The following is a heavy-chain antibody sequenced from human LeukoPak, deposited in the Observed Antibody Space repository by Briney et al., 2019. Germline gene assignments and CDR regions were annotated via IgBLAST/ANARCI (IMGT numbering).Heavy chain of an antibody. CDR2: LSGESSSI. D-gene: IGHD3-10*01. Sequence: GGSLRLSCAASRFTFSNNAMSWGRQAPGKGLEWVYGLSGESSSIYYAAYVKGRFTISRDNPKNMLYLQMSSLRAEDAAVYYWTRFRGSGSSTLYSFDYWGQGSLVTVAP. CDR1: RFTFSNNA. J-gene: IGHJ4*02. CDR3: TRFRGSGSSTLYSFDY. V-gene: IGHV3-23*01.